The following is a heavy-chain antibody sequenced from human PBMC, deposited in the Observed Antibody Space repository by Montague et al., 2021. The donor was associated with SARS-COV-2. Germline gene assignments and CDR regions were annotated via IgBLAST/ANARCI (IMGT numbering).Heavy chain of an antibody. CDR3: AREGAGDWYFDL. D-gene: IGHD4/OR15-4a*01. J-gene: IGHJ2*01. Sequence: SETLSLTCTVSGGSISSSSYYWGWIRQPPGKVPERIGSIYYSGTTFYNPSLRSLVTMSVDTSKNQFSLRLRSVTAADTAVFYCAREGAGDWYFDLWGRGTLVTVSS. CDR2: IYYSGTT. V-gene: IGHV4-39*02. CDR1: GGSISSSSYY.